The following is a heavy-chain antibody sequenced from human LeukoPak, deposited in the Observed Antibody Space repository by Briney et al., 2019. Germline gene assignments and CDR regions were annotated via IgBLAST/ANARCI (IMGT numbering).Heavy chain of an antibody. Sequence: SETLSLTCTVSGGSISSGSYYWSWVRQPAGKGLEWIGRIYTSGSTNYNPSLKSRVTISVDTSKNQFSLKLSSVTAADTAVYYCARDSRSYYYDSSGSLAGAFDIWGQGTMVTVSS. J-gene: IGHJ3*02. D-gene: IGHD3-22*01. CDR2: IYTSGST. CDR3: ARDSRSYYYDSSGSLAGAFDI. CDR1: GGSISSGSYY. V-gene: IGHV4-61*02.